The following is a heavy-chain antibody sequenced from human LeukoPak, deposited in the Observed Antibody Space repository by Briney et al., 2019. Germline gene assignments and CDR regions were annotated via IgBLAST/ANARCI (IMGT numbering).Heavy chain of an antibody. D-gene: IGHD5-18*01. CDR1: GFTVSSNY. V-gene: IGHV3-53*01. CDR2: IYSGGST. CDR3: ARLRGYSYGAIDY. Sequence: AGGSLRLSCAASGFTVSSNYMSWVRQAPGKGLEWVSVIYSGGSTYYADSVKGRFTISRDSSKNTLYLQMNSLRAEDTAVYYCARLRGYSYGAIDYWGQGTLVTVSS. J-gene: IGHJ4*02.